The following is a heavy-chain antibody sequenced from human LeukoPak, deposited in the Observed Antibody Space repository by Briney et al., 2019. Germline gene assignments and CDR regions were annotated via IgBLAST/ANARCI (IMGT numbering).Heavy chain of an antibody. D-gene: IGHD1-26*01. CDR3: AAYRGAHHKTFDY. J-gene: IGHJ4*02. V-gene: IGHV3-30*04. CDR2: ISYDGSNK. CDR1: GFTFSSYA. Sequence: GRSLRLSCAASGFTFSSYAMHWVRQAPGKGLEWVAVISYDGSNKYYADSVKGRFTISRDNSKNTLYLQMNSLRAEDTAVYYCAAYRGAHHKTFDYWGRGTLVTVSS.